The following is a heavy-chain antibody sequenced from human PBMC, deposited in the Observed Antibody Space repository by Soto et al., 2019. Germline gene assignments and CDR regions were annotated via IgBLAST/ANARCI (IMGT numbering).Heavy chain of an antibody. CDR1: GYSFTSYW. V-gene: IGHV5-10-1*01. CDR3: ATEPYSSSSYWFDP. Sequence: GESLKISCQGSGYSFTSYWISWVRQMPGKGLEWMGRIDPSDSYTNYSPSFQGHVTISADKSISTAYLQWSSLKASDTAMYYCATEPYSSSSYWFDPWGQGTLVTVSS. J-gene: IGHJ5*02. CDR2: IDPSDSYT. D-gene: IGHD6-6*01.